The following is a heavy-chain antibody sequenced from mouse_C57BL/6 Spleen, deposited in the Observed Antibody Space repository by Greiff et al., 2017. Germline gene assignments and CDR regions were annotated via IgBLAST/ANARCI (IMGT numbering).Heavy chain of an antibody. V-gene: IGHV1-80*01. CDR3: AKLIPPYYYAMDY. J-gene: IGHJ4*01. Sequence: QVQLKQSGAELVKPGASVKISCKASGYAFSSYWMNWVKQRPGKGLEWIGQIYPGDGDTNYNGKFKGKATLTADKSSSTAYMQLSSLTSEDSAVYFCAKLIPPYYYAMDYWGQGTSVTVSS. CDR2: IYPGDGDT. D-gene: IGHD5-1-1*01. CDR1: GYAFSSYW.